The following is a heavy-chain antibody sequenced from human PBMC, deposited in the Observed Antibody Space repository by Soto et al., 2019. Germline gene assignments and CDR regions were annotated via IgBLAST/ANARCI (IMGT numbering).Heavy chain of an antibody. CDR1: GGSISSSSYY. V-gene: IGHV4-39*01. CDR2: IYYSGST. J-gene: IGHJ4*02. Sequence: PSETLSLTCTVSGGSISSSSYYWGWIRQPPGKGLEWIGSIYYSGSTYYNPSLKSRVTISVDTSKNQFSLKLSSVTAADTAVYFCARRHELDIDAYYWGQGILVTVSS. CDR3: ARRHELDIDAYY. D-gene: IGHD3-10*01.